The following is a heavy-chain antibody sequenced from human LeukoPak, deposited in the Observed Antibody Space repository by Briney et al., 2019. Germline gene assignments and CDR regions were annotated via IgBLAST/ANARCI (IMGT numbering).Heavy chain of an antibody. J-gene: IGHJ4*02. CDR3: AKFGYDSSGYYLAY. CDR1: GFTFSSYW. Sequence: GGSLRLSCAASGFTFSSYWMHWVRQAPGKGLEWVSAISGSGGSTYYADSVKGRFTISRDNSKNTLYLQMNSLRAEDTAVYYCAKFGYDSSGYYLAYWGQGTLVTVSS. CDR2: ISGSGGST. V-gene: IGHV3-23*01. D-gene: IGHD3-22*01.